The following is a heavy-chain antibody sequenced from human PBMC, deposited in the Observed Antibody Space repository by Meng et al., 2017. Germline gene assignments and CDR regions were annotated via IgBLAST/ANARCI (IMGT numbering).Heavy chain of an antibody. V-gene: IGHV3-48*03. J-gene: IGHJ4*02. Sequence: GESLKISCAASGFTFSSYAMHWVRQAPGKGLEWVSYISDTGSPIYYADSVKGRFTISRDNAKNSLYLQMNSLRAEDTGFYYCARARYYYDSSGSLPAAGWGRGTLVTVSS. CDR3: ARARYYYDSSGSLPAAG. CDR1: GFTFSSYA. D-gene: IGHD3-22*01. CDR2: ISDTGSPI.